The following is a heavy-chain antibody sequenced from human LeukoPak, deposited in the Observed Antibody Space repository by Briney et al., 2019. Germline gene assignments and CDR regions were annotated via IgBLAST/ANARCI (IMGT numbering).Heavy chain of an antibody. V-gene: IGHV3-30*18. Sequence: GGSLRLSYAASGFTFSSYGMHWVRQAPGEGLEWVAVISYDGSNKYYADSVKGRFTISRDNSKNTLYLQMNSLRAEETAVYYCAKELGRYSYGALDYWGQGTLVTVSS. CDR2: ISYDGSNK. CDR1: GFTFSSYG. CDR3: AKELGRYSYGALDY. D-gene: IGHD5-18*01. J-gene: IGHJ4*02.